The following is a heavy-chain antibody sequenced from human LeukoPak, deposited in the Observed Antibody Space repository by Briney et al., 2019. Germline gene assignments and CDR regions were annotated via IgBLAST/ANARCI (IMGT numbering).Heavy chain of an antibody. V-gene: IGHV3-33*01. J-gene: IGHJ4*02. Sequence: GGSLRLSCAASGFTFSSYGKHWVRQAPGKGLEWVAVIWYDGSNKYYADSVKGRFTISRDNSKNTLYLQMNSLRAEDTAVYYCARGLGYSSGWWDYSDYWGQGTLVTVSS. CDR3: ARGLGYSSGWWDYSDY. CDR2: IWYDGSNK. CDR1: GFTFSSYG. D-gene: IGHD6-19*01.